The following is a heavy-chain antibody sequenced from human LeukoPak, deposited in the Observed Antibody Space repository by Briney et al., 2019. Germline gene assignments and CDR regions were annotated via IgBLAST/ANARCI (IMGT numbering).Heavy chain of an antibody. Sequence: ASVKVSCKASGYIFTSYFMHWVRQAPGQGLEWMGLINPSGGSTRYAQKFQGRVTMTRDMSTSTVYMELSRLRSDDTAVYYCARRRVSSHRFDPWGQGTLVTVSS. CDR3: ARRRVSSHRFDP. CDR2: INPSGGST. V-gene: IGHV1-46*01. CDR1: GYIFTSYF. J-gene: IGHJ5*02.